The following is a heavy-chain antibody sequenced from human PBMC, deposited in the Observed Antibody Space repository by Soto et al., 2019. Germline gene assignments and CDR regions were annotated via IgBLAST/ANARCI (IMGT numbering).Heavy chain of an antibody. CDR1: GYTFTSYG. J-gene: IGHJ5*02. Sequence: QVQLVQSGAEVKKPGASVKVSCKASGYTFTSYGISWVRQAPGQGLEWMGWISAYNGNTNYAQKLQGRGTMTTDTSTSTAYMELRSLRSDDTAVYYCARDRRYSSSWGGGNWFDPWGQGTLVTVSS. CDR2: ISAYNGNT. D-gene: IGHD6-13*01. CDR3: ARDRRYSSSWGGGNWFDP. V-gene: IGHV1-18*04.